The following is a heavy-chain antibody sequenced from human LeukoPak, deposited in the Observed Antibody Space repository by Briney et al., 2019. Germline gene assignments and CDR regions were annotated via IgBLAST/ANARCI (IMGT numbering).Heavy chain of an antibody. CDR3: ARVSAARGGGAFDI. CDR2: INPNSGGT. CDR1: GYTFISYY. V-gene: IGHV1-2*04. J-gene: IGHJ3*02. Sequence: ASVKVSCKASGYTFISYYLHWVRQAPGQGLEWMGWINPNSGGTNYAQKFQGWVTMTRETSISTAYMELSRLRSDDTAVYYCARVSAARGGGAFDIWGQGTMVTVSS. D-gene: IGHD3-10*01.